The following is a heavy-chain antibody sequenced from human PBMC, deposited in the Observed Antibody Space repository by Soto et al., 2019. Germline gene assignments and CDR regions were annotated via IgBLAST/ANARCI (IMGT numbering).Heavy chain of an antibody. CDR3: ARVPWEGRDGYNYDDWYFDL. Sequence: SETLSLTCTVSGGSISSYYWSWIRQPPGKGLEWIGYIYYSGSTNYNPSLKSRVTISVDTSKNQFSLKLSSVTAADTAVYYCARVPWEGRDGYNYDDWYFDLWGRGTLVTVSS. CDR1: GGSISSYY. D-gene: IGHD5-12*01. J-gene: IGHJ2*01. CDR2: IYYSGST. V-gene: IGHV4-59*01.